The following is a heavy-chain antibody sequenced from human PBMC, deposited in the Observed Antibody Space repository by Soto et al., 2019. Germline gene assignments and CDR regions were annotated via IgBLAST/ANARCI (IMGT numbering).Heavy chain of an antibody. CDR1: GFTFSSYS. CDR2: ISSSSSYI. Sequence: GGSLRLSCAASGFTFSSYSMNWVRQAPGKGLEWVSSISSSSSYIYYADSVKGRFTISRDNAKNSLYLQMNSLRAEDTAVYYCARWRAVVTATVYYGMDVWGQGTTVTVSS. CDR3: ARWRAVVTATVYYGMDV. J-gene: IGHJ6*02. V-gene: IGHV3-21*01. D-gene: IGHD2-21*02.